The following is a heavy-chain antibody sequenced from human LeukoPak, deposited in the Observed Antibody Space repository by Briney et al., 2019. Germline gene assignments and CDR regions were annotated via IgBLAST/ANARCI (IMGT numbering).Heavy chain of an antibody. V-gene: IGHV3-23*01. Sequence: GGSLRLSCAASGFTFSSYSMNWVRQAPGKGLEWVSSINGGGETTYYADSAKGRFTISRDNSQNTLYLQMNSLRAEDTAVYYCARDYADYVGYFFFDYWGQGTLVTVSS. J-gene: IGHJ4*02. CDR3: ARDYADYVGYFFFDY. CDR2: INGGGETT. D-gene: IGHD4-17*01. CDR1: GFTFSSYS.